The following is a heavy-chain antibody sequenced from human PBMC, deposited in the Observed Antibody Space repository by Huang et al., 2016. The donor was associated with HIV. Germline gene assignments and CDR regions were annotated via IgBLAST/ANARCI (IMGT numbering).Heavy chain of an antibody. CDR3: ARHAGSSRRYYFDY. CDR1: GASITSRSYY. CDR2: MSYSGST. D-gene: IGHD6-13*01. V-gene: IGHV4-39*01. J-gene: IGHJ4*02. Sequence: QVQLQESGPGLVKPSETLSLTCIVSGASITSRSYYWGWIRQPPGRGLEGLGSMSYSGSTYDNPALKRRVTMAVDTSKNEFALKLRSVTAADTAVYYCARHAGSSRRYYFDYWGRGTLVTVSS.